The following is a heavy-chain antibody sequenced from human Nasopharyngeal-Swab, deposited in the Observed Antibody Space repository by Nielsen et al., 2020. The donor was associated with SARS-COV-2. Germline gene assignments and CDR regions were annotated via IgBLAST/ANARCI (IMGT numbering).Heavy chain of an antibody. Sequence: SETLSLTCSVSGGSISNSGSYWSWIRHDPGRDLEWIGYIFHSGTSYYNPSLQSRVTISVDTSKNQFSLKVNSVTAADTAVYYCARVSANSFDSWGQGTLVSVSS. CDR3: ARVSANSFDS. CDR1: GGSISNSGSY. D-gene: IGHD4/OR15-4a*01. V-gene: IGHV4-31*03. J-gene: IGHJ5*01. CDR2: IFHSGTS.